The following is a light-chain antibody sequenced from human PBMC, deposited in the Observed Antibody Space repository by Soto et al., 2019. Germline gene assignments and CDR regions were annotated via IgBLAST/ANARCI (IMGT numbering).Light chain of an antibody. J-gene: IGLJ2*01. CDR3: GSWDSSLSAAV. CDR2: DSD. CDR1: TSNIGNNS. Sequence: QSVLTQPPSVSAAPGQKVTISCSGSTSNIGNNSASWYQQLPGKAPRLLIYDSDKRPSGIPDRFSGSKSGTSATLGITGLQTGDEADYYCGSWDSSLSAAVFGGGTKLTVL. V-gene: IGLV1-51*01.